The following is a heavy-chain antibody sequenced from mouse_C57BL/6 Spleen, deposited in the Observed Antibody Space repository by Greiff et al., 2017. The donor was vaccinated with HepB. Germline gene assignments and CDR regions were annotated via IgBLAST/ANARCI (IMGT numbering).Heavy chain of an antibody. CDR1: GYTFTSYG. CDR2: IYHRSGNT. J-gene: IGHJ2*01. V-gene: IGHV1-81*01. Sequence: QVQLQQSGAELARPGASVKLSCKASGYTFTSYGISWVKQRTGQGLEWIGEIYHRSGNTYYNEKFKGKATLTADKSSSTAYMQLRSLTSEDSAVYFCSRRDDYLSFDYWGQGTTLTVSS. CDR3: SRRDDYLSFDY. D-gene: IGHD2-4*01.